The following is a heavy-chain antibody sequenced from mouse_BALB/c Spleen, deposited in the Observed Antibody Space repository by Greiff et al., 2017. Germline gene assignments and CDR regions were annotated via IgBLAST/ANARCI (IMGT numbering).Heavy chain of an antibody. Sequence: EVKLVESGGDLVKPGGSLKLSCAASGFTFSSYGMSWVRQTPDKRLEWVATISSGGSYTYYPDSVKGRFTISRDNAKNTLYLQMSSLKSEDTAMYYCARRGTTVVAGGFDYWGQGTTLTVSS. J-gene: IGHJ2*01. V-gene: IGHV5-6*02. CDR2: ISSGGSYT. D-gene: IGHD1-1*01. CDR1: GFTFSSYG. CDR3: ARRGTTVVAGGFDY.